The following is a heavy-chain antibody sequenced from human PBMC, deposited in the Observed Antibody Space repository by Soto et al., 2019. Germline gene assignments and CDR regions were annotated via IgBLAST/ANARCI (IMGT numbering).Heavy chain of an antibody. CDR3: AKDGRVGTIFKFGGPEYYFDS. CDR1: GFTFSSYA. J-gene: IGHJ4*02. Sequence: GGSLRLSCAASGFTFSSYAMSWVRQAPGKGLEWVSGISGSGGSTWYADSVKGRFTISRDNSKNTLYLQMTSLRAEDTAVYYCAKDGRVGTIFKFGGPEYYFDSWGQGALVTVSS. D-gene: IGHD1-26*01. V-gene: IGHV3-23*01. CDR2: ISGSGGST.